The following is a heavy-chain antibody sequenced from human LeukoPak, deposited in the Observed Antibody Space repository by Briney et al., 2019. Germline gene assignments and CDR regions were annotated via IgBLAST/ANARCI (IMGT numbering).Heavy chain of an antibody. CDR2: INPNSGGT. Sequence: ASVTVSCKASGYTFTGYYMHWVRQAPGQGLEWMGWINPNSGGTNYAQKFQGWVTVTRDTSISTAYMELSRLRSDDTAVYYCARARGIAVAGPLGYWGQGTLVTVSS. CDR3: ARARGIAVAGPLGY. CDR1: GYTFTGYY. J-gene: IGHJ4*02. V-gene: IGHV1-2*04. D-gene: IGHD6-19*01.